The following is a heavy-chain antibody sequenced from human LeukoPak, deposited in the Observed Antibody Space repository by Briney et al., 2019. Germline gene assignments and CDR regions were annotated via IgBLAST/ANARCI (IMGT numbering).Heavy chain of an antibody. V-gene: IGHV4-59*01. D-gene: IGHD2-15*01. J-gene: IGHJ4*02. CDR3: ARGVAAHLDY. CDR2: IYYSGST. Sequence: PSETLSLTCTVSGGSISSYYWSWIRQPPGKGLEWIGYIYYSGSTNYNPSLKSRVTISVDTSKNQFSPKLSSVTAADTAVYYCARGVAAHLDYWGQGTLVTVSS. CDR1: GGSISSYY.